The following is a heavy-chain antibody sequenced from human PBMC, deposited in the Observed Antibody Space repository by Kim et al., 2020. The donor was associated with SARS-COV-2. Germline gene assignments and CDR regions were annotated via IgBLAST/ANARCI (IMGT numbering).Heavy chain of an antibody. CDR1: GFTFSSYA. V-gene: IGHV3-23*01. J-gene: IGHJ6*02. Sequence: GGSLRLSCAASGFTFSSYAMSWVRQAPGKGLEWVSAISGSGGSTYYADSVKGRFTISRDNSKNTLYLQMNSLRAEDTAVYYCAKVDFWSGYYRGFYYYGMDVWGQGTTVTVSS. D-gene: IGHD3-3*01. CDR3: AKVDFWSGYYRGFYYYGMDV. CDR2: ISGSGGST.